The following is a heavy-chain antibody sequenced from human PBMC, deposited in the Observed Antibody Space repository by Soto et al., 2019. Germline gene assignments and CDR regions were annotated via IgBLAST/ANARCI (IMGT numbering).Heavy chain of an antibody. Sequence: EVQLVESGGSLVKPGGSLGLSCAASGFTFSNHAMNWVRQAPGKGLEWVSSIDSSSSFIYYADSVKGRFTISRDNPKNSVYLRMSSLRAEYTAVYYCSGYPLWLGEIGYFDYWGQGALVTVSS. CDR2: IDSSSSFI. CDR3: SGYPLWLGEIGYFDY. V-gene: IGHV3-21*01. J-gene: IGHJ4*02. D-gene: IGHD3-10*01. CDR1: GFTFSNHA.